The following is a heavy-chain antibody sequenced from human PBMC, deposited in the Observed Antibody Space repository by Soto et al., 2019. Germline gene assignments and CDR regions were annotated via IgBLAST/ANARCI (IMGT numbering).Heavy chain of an antibody. Sequence: SVKVSCKASTFTFTSSAVQWVRQARGQRLEWIGWIVVGSGNTKYAQNFQERVTTTRDMSSGTAYLELSSLRSEDTAVYYCATHREGATYYFDYWGQGTLVTVSS. J-gene: IGHJ4*02. CDR1: TFTFTSSA. CDR3: ATHREGATYYFDY. D-gene: IGHD1-26*01. V-gene: IGHV1-58*01. CDR2: IVVGSGNT.